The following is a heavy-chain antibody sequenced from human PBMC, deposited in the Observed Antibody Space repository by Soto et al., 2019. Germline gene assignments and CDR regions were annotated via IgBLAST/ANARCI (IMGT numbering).Heavy chain of an antibody. J-gene: IGHJ4*02. D-gene: IGHD2-8*01. V-gene: IGHV4-30-4*01. CDR3: ARDLASDCTNGVCLVS. Sequence: PSETLSLTCTVSGGSISSGDYYWSWIRQPPGKGLEWIGYIYYSGSTYYNPSLKSRVTISVDTSKNQFALKLSSVTAADTAVYYCARDLASDCTNGVCLVSWGQGTLVTVSS. CDR2: IYYSGST. CDR1: GGSISSGDYY.